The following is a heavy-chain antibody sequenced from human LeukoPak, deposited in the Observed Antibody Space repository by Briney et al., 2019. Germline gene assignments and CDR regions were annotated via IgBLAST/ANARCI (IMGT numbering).Heavy chain of an antibody. CDR2: INHSGST. CDR1: GGSFSGYY. D-gene: IGHD2-2*02. V-gene: IGHV4-34*01. Sequence: SETLPLTCAVYGGSFSGYYWSWIRQPPGKGLEWIGEINHSGSTNYNPSLKSRVTISVDTSKNQFSLKLSSVTAADTAVYYCARGGCSSTSCYTSDDYWGQGTLVTVSS. J-gene: IGHJ4*02. CDR3: ARGGCSSTSCYTSDDY.